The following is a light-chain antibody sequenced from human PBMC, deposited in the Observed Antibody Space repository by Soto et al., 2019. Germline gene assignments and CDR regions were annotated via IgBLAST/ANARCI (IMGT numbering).Light chain of an antibody. CDR2: AVS. CDR1: SSDVGSYNR. J-gene: IGLJ1*01. V-gene: IGLV2-18*01. Sequence: QSALTQPPSVSGSPGQSVTISCTGTSSDVGSYNRVSWYQQSPGTAPKLMIYAVSNRPSGVSDRFSGSKSGNTASLTISGLQAEDEADYYCSLYTSTSTFVFGTGTKLTVL. CDR3: SLYTSTSTFV.